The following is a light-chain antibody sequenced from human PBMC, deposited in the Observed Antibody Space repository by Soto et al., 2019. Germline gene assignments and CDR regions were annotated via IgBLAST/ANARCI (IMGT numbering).Light chain of an antibody. Sequence: ELVLTHSPVTVSLGPVESSALCCRASQPVSSNFLAWYQQKPGQAPRLLIYGVSSRASGIPDRFFGSGSGTDFTLTINRLEPEDFAVYYCQQYANSPITFGQGTRLEIK. CDR3: QQYANSPIT. J-gene: IGKJ5*01. CDR2: GVS. CDR1: QPVSSNF. V-gene: IGKV3-20*01.